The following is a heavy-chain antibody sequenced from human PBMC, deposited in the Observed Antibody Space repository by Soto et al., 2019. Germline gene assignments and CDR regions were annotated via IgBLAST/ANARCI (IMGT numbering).Heavy chain of an antibody. CDR1: GFTFSNAW. CDR2: IKSKTDGGTT. Sequence: EVQLVESGGGLVKPGGSLRLSCAASGFTFSNAWMNWVRQAPGKGLEWVGRIKSKTDGGTTDYAAPVKGRFTISRDDSKNTLYLQLNSLKTEDTAVYYCTTTLSIAVAGDYWGQGTLVTVSS. J-gene: IGHJ4*02. CDR3: TTTLSIAVAGDY. V-gene: IGHV3-15*07. D-gene: IGHD6-19*01.